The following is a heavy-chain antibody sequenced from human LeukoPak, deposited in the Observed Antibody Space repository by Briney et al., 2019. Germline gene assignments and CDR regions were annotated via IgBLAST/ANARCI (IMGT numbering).Heavy chain of an antibody. J-gene: IGHJ4*02. CDR1: GFTFSDYY. CDR3: ARVNRVTAIQELDY. D-gene: IGHD2-21*02. V-gene: IGHV3-11*01. CDR2: ISSSGSTI. Sequence: GGSPRLSCAASGFTFSDYYMTWIRQAPGKGLEWVSCISSSGSTIFYADSVKGRFTISRDNAKSSLFLQMNSLRAEDTAVYYCARVNRVTAIQELDYWGQGTLVTVSS.